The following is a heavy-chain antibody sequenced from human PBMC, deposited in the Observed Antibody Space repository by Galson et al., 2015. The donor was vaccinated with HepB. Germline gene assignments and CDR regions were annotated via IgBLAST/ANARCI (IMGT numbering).Heavy chain of an antibody. CDR2: IWYDGSNK. CDR3: ASGGRAAAGWYFDL. J-gene: IGHJ2*01. CDR1: GFTFSSYG. D-gene: IGHD6-13*01. V-gene: IGHV3-33*01. Sequence: SLRLSCAASGFTFSSYGMHWVRQAPGKGLEWVAVIWYDGSNKYYADSVKGRFTISRDNSKNTLYLQMNSLRAEDTAVYYCASGGRAAAGWYFDLWGRGTLVTVSS.